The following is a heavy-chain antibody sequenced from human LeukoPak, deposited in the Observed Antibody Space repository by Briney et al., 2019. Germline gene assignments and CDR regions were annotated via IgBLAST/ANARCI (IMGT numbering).Heavy chain of an antibody. D-gene: IGHD3-22*01. CDR1: GFTFSSYE. CDR3: ARDYYDSTLWYFDY. CDR2: ISSSGSTI. J-gene: IGHJ4*02. V-gene: IGHV3-48*03. Sequence: GGSLRLSCAASGFTFSSYEMNWVRQAPGKGLEWVSYISSSGSTIYYADSVKGRFTISGDNAKNSLYLQMNSLRAEDTAVYYCARDYYDSTLWYFDYWGQGTLVTVSS.